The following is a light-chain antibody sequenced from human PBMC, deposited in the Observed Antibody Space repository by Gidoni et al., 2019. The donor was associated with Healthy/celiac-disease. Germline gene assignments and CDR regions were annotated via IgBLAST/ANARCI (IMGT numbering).Light chain of an antibody. V-gene: IGLV1-44*01. Sequence: QSVLTQPPSASGTPGQRVTISCSGRSSNIGSNTVNWYQQLPGTAPKRLIYSTNQRPSGVPDRFSGSKSGTSGSLAISGLQSEDEADYYCAAWDDSLNGGVFGGGTKLTVL. J-gene: IGLJ2*01. CDR1: SSNIGSNT. CDR2: STN. CDR3: AAWDDSLNGGV.